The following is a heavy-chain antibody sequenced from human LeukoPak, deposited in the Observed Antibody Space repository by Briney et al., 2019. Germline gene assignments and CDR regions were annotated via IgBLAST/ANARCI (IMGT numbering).Heavy chain of an antibody. V-gene: IGHV3-64D*06. CDR3: VNGAATGLIDY. CDR1: GFTFSNYA. CDR2: ISNNEVVT. J-gene: IGHJ4*02. Sequence: PGGSLRLSCSASGFTFSNYAIHWVRQTPGKGLEYVSAISNNEVVTYYADSVKGRFTISRDNSKNTAYLQMSSLRPEDTAVYYCVNGAATGLIDYWGQGTLVTVSS. D-gene: IGHD2-15*01.